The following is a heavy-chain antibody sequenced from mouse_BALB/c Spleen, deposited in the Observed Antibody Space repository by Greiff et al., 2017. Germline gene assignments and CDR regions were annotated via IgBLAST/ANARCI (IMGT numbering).Heavy chain of an antibody. V-gene: IGHV5-6-5*01. CDR2: ISSGGST. CDR1: GFTFSSYA. Sequence: EVKVVESGGGLVKPGGSLKLSCAASGFTFSSYAMSWVRQTPEKRLEWVASISSGGSTYYPDSVKGRFTISRDNARNILYLQMSSLRSEDTAMYYCARGLDGSYAMDYWGQGTSVTVSS. CDR3: ARGLDGSYAMDY. J-gene: IGHJ4*01. D-gene: IGHD2-3*01.